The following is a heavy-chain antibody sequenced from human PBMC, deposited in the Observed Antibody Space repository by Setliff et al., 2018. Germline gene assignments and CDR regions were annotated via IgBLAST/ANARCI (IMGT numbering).Heavy chain of an antibody. CDR3: ARGRMRGSCSGPSCTYDPFDI. CDR2: INHYGST. CDR1: DGSFSDYY. Sequence: SETLSLTCAVFDGSFSDYYWTWIRQPPGKGLEWIGEINHYGSTQSRSSLKSRVTMSVDTSKNQFSLILRSVTAADTAVYYCARGRMRGSCSGPSCTYDPFDIWGQGTPVTVSS. D-gene: IGHD2-2*01. V-gene: IGHV4-34*01. J-gene: IGHJ3*02.